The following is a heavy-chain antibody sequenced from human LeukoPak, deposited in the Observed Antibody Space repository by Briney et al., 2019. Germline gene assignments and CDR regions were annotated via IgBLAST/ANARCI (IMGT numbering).Heavy chain of an antibody. CDR3: ARGPYYDSSGYLFDY. CDR2: INAGNGNT. V-gene: IGHV1-3*01. J-gene: IGHJ4*02. D-gene: IGHD3-22*01. CDR1: GYTFTSYA. Sequence: ASVKVSCKASGYTFTSYAMHWVRQAPGQRLEWMGWINAGNGNTKYSQKFQGRVTITRDTSASTAYMELSSLRSEDTAMYYCARGPYYDSSGYLFDYWGQGTLVTVSS.